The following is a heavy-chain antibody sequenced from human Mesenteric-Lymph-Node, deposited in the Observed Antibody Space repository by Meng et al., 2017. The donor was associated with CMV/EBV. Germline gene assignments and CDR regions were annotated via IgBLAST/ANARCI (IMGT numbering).Heavy chain of an antibody. CDR2: IKSDGIST. Sequence: GESLKISCVASGFTFSRYWMHWVRQAPGKGLVWVSRIKSDGISTAYADSVKGRFTISRDNAKNTLYLQMNSLRAEDTAVYYCARDKFDYVWGSYRYTGGIDSWGQGTLVTVSS. CDR3: ARDKFDYVWGSYRYTGGIDS. V-gene: IGHV3-74*03. D-gene: IGHD3-16*02. J-gene: IGHJ4*02. CDR1: GFTFSRYW.